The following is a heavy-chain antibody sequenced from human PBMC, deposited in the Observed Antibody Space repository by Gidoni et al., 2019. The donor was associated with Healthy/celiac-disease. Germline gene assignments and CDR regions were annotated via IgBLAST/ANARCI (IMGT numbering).Heavy chain of an antibody. V-gene: IGHV1-69*08. CDR2: SIPILGKA. Sequence: QVQLVQSGAEVKKPGSSVKVSCKASGGTFSSYTISWVRQAPGQGLAWMGRSIPILGKANYEQKFQGRVTMTADKSTSKAYMELSSLRSEDTAVYYCARDRVGGSSGWEPDYYYYYGMDVWGQGTTVTVSS. CDR3: ARDRVGGSSGWEPDYYYYYGMDV. D-gene: IGHD6-19*01. CDR1: GGTFSSYT. J-gene: IGHJ6*02.